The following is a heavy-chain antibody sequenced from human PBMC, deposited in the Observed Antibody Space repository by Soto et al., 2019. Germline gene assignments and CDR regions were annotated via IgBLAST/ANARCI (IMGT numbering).Heavy chain of an antibody. D-gene: IGHD1-26*01. V-gene: IGHV3-9*01. CDR2: INYNSGSV. Sequence: EVQLVESGGGWVQPGRSLRLSCAASGFTFDVYAMHWVRQAPGKGLEWVSGINYNSGSVGYADSVKGRFTISRDNAKNSLHLQMNSLRAEDTAVYYCAKDISLRVWVYWVVESLGQGTLVTVSP. CDR3: AKDISLRVWVYWVVES. CDR1: GFTFDVYA. J-gene: IGHJ5*02.